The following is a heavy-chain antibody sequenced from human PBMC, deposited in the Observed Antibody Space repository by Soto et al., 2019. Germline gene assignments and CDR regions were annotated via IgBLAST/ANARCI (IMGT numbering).Heavy chain of an antibody. CDR2: ISYDGSNK. V-gene: IGHV3-30-3*01. J-gene: IGHJ4*02. CDR1: GFTFSSYA. CDR3: ARVPSSSGRAHFDY. Sequence: QVQLVESGGGVVQPGRSLRLSCAASGFTFSSYAMHWVRQAPGKGLEWVAVISYDGSNKYYADSVKGRFTISRDNSKNTLYLQMHSLRAEDTAVYYCARVPSSSGRAHFDYWGQGTLVPVSS. D-gene: IGHD2-15*01.